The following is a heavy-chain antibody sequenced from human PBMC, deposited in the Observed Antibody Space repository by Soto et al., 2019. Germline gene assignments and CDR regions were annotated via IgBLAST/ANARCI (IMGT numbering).Heavy chain of an antibody. J-gene: IGHJ4*02. D-gene: IGHD6-13*01. V-gene: IGHV3-23*01. CDR3: AMGLAAAGPFDY. Sequence: EVQLLESGGGLVQPGGSLRLSCAASGFTFSSSAMSWVRQAPGKGLEWVSAISGSGGTTFYADSVKGRFTISRDNSKNTLFLQMISLRAEDTAAYYCAMGLAAAGPFDYWGQGTLVTVCS. CDR1: GFTFSSSA. CDR2: ISGSGGTT.